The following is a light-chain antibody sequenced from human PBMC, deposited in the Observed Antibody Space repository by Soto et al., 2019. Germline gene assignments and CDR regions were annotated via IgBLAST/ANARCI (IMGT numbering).Light chain of an antibody. V-gene: IGKV3-11*01. CDR3: QQRSNWPRT. CDR1: QNISDF. Sequence: VVLTLSPATVSLSPGQRDTLSCRAKQNISDFVMWYQQDPGQAPRLLNDDVSNRATSIPARCSGSWAGTYSTLTISILDPEDVAVYYCQQRSNWPRTFGQGTKVDIK. CDR2: DVS. J-gene: IGKJ1*01.